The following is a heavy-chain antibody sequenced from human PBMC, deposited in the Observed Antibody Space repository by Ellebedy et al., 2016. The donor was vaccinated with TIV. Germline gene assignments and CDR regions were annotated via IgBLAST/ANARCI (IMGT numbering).Heavy chain of an antibody. CDR1: GASISNDGYY. V-gene: IGHV4-31*01. Sequence: MPSETLSLTCTVSGASISNDGYYWSWIRQPPGKGLDWIGYIYYSGSTYYNPSLKSLVTISVDTSKNQFSLKLSSVTAADTAVYYCARGVNWFDPWGQGTLVTVSS. CDR3: ARGVNWFDP. J-gene: IGHJ5*02. CDR2: IYYSGST.